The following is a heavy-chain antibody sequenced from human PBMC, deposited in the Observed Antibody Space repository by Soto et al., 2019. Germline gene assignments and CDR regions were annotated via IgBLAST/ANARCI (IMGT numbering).Heavy chain of an antibody. CDR1: GFSFSTYG. Sequence: QVQLVESGGGVVQPGRSLRLSCAASGFSFSTYGMHWVRQAPGKGLEWVAVLSYDGSDKYYADSVKGRFTISRDNSKSTVYVQMNSLRGEDTAVYYCAKDRRENDYWNGYYYNYYDMDVWGQGTTVTVSS. J-gene: IGHJ6*02. CDR2: LSYDGSDK. D-gene: IGHD3-3*01. V-gene: IGHV3-30*18. CDR3: AKDRRENDYWNGYYYNYYDMDV.